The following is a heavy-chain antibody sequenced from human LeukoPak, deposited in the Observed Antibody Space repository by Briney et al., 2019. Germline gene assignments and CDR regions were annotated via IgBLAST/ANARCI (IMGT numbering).Heavy chain of an antibody. CDR1: GFTFSSYG. J-gene: IGHJ4*02. CDR3: AKEQLWGEWELIFDY. Sequence: AGRSLRLSCAASGFTFSSYGMHWVRQAPGKGLEWVAVISYDGSNKYYADSVKGRFTISRDNSKNTLYLQMNSLRAEDTAVYYWAKEQLWGEWELIFDYWGQGTLVTVSS. V-gene: IGHV3-30*18. D-gene: IGHD1-26*01. CDR2: ISYDGSNK.